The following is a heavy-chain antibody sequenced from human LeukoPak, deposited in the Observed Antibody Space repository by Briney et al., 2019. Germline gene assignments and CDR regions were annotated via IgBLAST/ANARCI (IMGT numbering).Heavy chain of an antibody. Sequence: ASVKVSCKASGYTFTSYDINWVRQATGQGLEWMGWMNPNSGNTGYAQKFQGRVTMTRNTSISTAYMELSSLRSEDTAVYYCARGYYDYVWGSYRSSPHIDYWGQGTLVTVSS. J-gene: IGHJ4*02. CDR1: GYTFTSYD. CDR2: MNPNSGNT. D-gene: IGHD3-16*02. CDR3: ARGYYDYVWGSYRSSPHIDY. V-gene: IGHV1-8*02.